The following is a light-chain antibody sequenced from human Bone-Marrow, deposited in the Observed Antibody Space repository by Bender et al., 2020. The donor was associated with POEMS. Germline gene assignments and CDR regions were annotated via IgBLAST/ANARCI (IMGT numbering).Light chain of an antibody. CDR2: DDT. V-gene: IGLV3-21*02. CDR1: SIGSKI. J-gene: IGLJ2*01. CDR3: QVWDSTSDLVV. Sequence: SSVLTQPPSVSVAPGQTARITCGGNSIGSKIVHWYQQKPGQAPVLVVYDDTDRPSGIPERFSGSNSGNTATLTISRVEAGDEADYYCQVWDSTSDLVVFGGGTKLTVL.